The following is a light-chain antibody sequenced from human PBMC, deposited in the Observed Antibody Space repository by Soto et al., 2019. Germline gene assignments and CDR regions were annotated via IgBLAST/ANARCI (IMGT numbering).Light chain of an antibody. V-gene: IGKV1D-12*01. J-gene: IGKJ2*01. CDR3: QQANSFPYT. CDR2: GAS. Sequence: DIQMTQSPSSVSASVGDRVTITCRGIQAINSWLAWYQQKPGKAPNLLIYGASSLQSGVPSKFSSTEYGTDFTLAISSMQPEDFATYYCQQANSFPYTFGQGTKLEIK. CDR1: QAINSW.